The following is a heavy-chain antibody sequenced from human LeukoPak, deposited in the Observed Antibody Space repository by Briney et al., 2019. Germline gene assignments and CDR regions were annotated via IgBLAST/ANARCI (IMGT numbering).Heavy chain of an antibody. Sequence: ASVKVSCKASGYTFTSYGISWVRQAPGQGLEWMGVINPSGGSTRYAQKFQGRVTMTGDPSTRTVYMELSSLTSDDTAVYYCARGTTDDYWGQRTPVTVSS. CDR2: INPSGGST. D-gene: IGHD1-1*01. J-gene: IGHJ4*02. V-gene: IGHV1-46*01. CDR1: GYTFTSYG. CDR3: ARGTTDDY.